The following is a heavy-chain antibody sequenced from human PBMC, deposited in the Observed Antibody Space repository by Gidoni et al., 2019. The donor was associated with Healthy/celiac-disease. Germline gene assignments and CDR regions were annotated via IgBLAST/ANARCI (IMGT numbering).Heavy chain of an antibody. CDR3: ASWDYDSSLRTSDY. CDR1: GGTFSSYA. D-gene: IGHD3-22*01. Sequence: QVQLVQSGAEVKKPGSSVKVSCKASGGTFSSYAISWVRQAPGQGLEWMGRIIPILGIANYAQKFQGRVTITADKSTSTAYMELSSLRSEDTAVYYCASWDYDSSLRTSDYWGQGTLVTVSS. V-gene: IGHV1-69*04. J-gene: IGHJ4*02. CDR2: IIPILGIA.